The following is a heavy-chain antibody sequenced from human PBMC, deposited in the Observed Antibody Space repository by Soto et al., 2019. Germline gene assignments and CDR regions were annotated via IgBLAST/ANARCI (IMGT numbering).Heavy chain of an antibody. CDR1: GFSFVNDS. J-gene: IGHJ4*02. Sequence: EVQLLESGGGLVQPGGSLRLSCGASGFSFVNDSMNWVRQAPGKGLEWVSGLSGSVTSTDYADSVKGRFTISRDNSRDTLFLQMNSLTADDTAVYYCAKATTNGGWFNPFDSWGQGTLVTVSS. CDR3: AKATTNGGWFNPFDS. D-gene: IGHD6-19*01. CDR2: LSGSVTST. V-gene: IGHV3-23*01.